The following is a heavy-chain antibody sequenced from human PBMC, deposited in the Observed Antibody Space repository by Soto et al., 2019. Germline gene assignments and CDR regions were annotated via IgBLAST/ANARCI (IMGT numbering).Heavy chain of an antibody. D-gene: IGHD5-12*01. Sequence: QVQLVQSGAQVKNPGASEKVYCKASGYTFDHYALHWVRQAPGRRLEWMGWIHERNGYTKYSQSVQGRVTISRYTSASTVHMELSSLRSEDTAVYYCARVQYSGDDFKVAFDIWGQGTMVTVSS. CDR3: ARVQYSGDDFKVAFDI. J-gene: IGHJ3*02. CDR1: GYTFDHYA. CDR2: IHERNGYT. V-gene: IGHV1-3*01.